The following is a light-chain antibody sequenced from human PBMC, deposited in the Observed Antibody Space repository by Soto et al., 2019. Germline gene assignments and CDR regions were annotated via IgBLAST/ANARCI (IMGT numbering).Light chain of an antibody. J-gene: IGKJ1*01. CDR2: DAS. Sequence: DIQMTHSPSTLSASVGDIVTITCRASQSISSWLAWYQQKPGKAPKLLIYDASSLESGVPSRFSGSGSGTEFTLTISSLQPDDFATYYCQQYNRYSWTFGQGTKLEIK. CDR1: QSISSW. CDR3: QQYNRYSWT. V-gene: IGKV1-5*01.